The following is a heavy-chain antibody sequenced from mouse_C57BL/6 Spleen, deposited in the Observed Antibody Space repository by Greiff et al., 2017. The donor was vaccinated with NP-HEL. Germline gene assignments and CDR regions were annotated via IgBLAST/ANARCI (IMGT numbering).Heavy chain of an antibody. CDR3: ARGLRHYYAMDY. J-gene: IGHJ4*01. CDR1: GYTFPSYW. D-gene: IGHD2-4*01. Sequence: QQSCKASGYTFPSYWMHWVKQRPGRGLEWIGRIDPNSGGTKYNEKFKSKATLTVDKPSSTSYMQLSSLTSEDSAVYYCARGLRHYYAMDYWGQGTSVTVSS. V-gene: IGHV1-72*01. CDR2: IDPNSGGT.